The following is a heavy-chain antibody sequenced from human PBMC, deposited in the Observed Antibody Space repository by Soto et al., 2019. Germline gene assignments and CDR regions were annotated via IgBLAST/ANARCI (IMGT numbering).Heavy chain of an antibody. CDR1: GGTFSSYA. CDR2: IIPIFGTA. J-gene: IGHJ5*02. V-gene: IGHV1-69*01. CDR3: ARGGNGSQRLVLGWFDP. D-gene: IGHD6-13*01. Sequence: QVQLVQSGAEVKKPGSSVKVSCKASGGTFSSYAISWVRQAPGQGLEWMGGIIPIFGTANYAQKFQGRVTITADESTSTAFMVLSILRSEDTAEYYCARGGNGSQRLVLGWFDPWGQGTLVTVSS.